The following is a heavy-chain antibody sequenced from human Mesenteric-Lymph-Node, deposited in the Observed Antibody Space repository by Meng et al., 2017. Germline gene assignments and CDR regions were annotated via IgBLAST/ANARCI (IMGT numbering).Heavy chain of an antibody. V-gene: IGHV4-34*01. CDR1: GGSFSGYY. J-gene: IGHJ4*02. CDR3: ARDSPGGYGYFDS. Sequence: QVQLQQWGAGLLKPSETLSLTCAVYGGSFSGYYWSWIRHPPGKGLEWIGEINHSGSTNYNPSLKSRVTISVDTSKNQFSLNLNSVTAADAAVYYCARDSPGGYGYFDSWGQGTLVTVSS. D-gene: IGHD5-12*01. CDR2: INHSGST.